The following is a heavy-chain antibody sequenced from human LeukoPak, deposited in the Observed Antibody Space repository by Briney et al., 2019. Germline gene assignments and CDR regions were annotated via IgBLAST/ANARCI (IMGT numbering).Heavy chain of an antibody. CDR1: GGSISSYY. CDR3: ARERDTALGFDY. D-gene: IGHD5-18*01. V-gene: IGHV4-59*01. J-gene: IGHJ4*02. CDR2: IYYSGST. Sequence: PSETLSLTCAVSGGSISSYYWSWIRQPPGKGLEWIGYIYYSGSTNSNPSLKRRVTISVDTSKNQFSLKLSSVTAADTAVYYCARERDTALGFDYWGQGTLVTVSS.